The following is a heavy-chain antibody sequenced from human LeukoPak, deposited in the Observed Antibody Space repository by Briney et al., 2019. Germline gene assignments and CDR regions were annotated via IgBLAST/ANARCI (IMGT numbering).Heavy chain of an antibody. J-gene: IGHJ4*02. CDR1: GFTFSSYV. CDR3: ARSVGGDTASDY. D-gene: IGHD2-21*02. Sequence: GGSLRLSCAASGFTFSSYVMHWVRQAPGKGLEWVAVISYDGSNKYYADSVKGRFTISRDNSKDTLYLQMNGLRAEDTAVYYCARSVGGDTASDYWGQGTLVTVSS. V-gene: IGHV3-30-3*01. CDR2: ISYDGSNK.